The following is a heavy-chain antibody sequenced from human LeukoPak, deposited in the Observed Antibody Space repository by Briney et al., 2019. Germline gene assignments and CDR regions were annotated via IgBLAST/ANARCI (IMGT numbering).Heavy chain of an antibody. Sequence: DSVEVSCKASGYTFIDYYIHWVRQAPGQGLEWMGWINPNIGVTTYAQRFQGRVTMTRDTSNSTAYMDISRLRSDDTAVYFCARGPLRLGDLSTLWGQGTLVTVSS. CDR2: INPNIGVT. J-gene: IGHJ4*02. CDR1: GYTFIDYY. CDR3: ARGPLRLGDLSTL. D-gene: IGHD3-16*02. V-gene: IGHV1-2*02.